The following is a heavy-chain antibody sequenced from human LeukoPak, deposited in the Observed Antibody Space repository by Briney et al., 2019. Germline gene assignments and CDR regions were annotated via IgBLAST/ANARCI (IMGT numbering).Heavy chain of an antibody. CDR1: GYTFTSYA. J-gene: IGHJ4*02. Sequence: GASVKVSCKASGYTFTSYAMNWVRQAPGQGLEWMGWINTNTGNPTYAQGFTGRFVFSLDTSVSTAYLQISSLKAEDTAVYYCARVHEKYYDILTGSLLFDYWGQGTLVTVSS. V-gene: IGHV7-4-1*02. CDR2: INTNTGNP. CDR3: ARVHEKYYDILTGSLLFDY. D-gene: IGHD3-9*01.